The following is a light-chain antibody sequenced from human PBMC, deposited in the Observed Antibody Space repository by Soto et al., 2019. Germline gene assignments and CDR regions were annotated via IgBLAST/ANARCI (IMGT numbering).Light chain of an antibody. Sequence: EIVLTQSPGTLSLSPGERATLSCRASQSVADNYLAWYQQKPGQAPRPLIYAATRRATGIPDTFSGSGSGTDVTLTITRLEPEDFALYYCQQYGHSPRTVGQGTRVEIK. CDR1: QSVADNY. CDR2: AAT. V-gene: IGKV3-20*01. J-gene: IGKJ1*01. CDR3: QQYGHSPRT.